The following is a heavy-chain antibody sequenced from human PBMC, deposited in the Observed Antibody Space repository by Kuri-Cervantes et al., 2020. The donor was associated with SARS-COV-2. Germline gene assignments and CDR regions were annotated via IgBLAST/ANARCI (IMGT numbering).Heavy chain of an antibody. D-gene: IGHD3-22*01. V-gene: IGHV3-48*03. Sequence: SRSLASVVTGFTFSSYGMNWVRLAPGKGLEGVSYISSSGSSIYYADYVKGRFPISRDNAKNSLYLQMNSLRDEDTAVYYCAKDGSGYFAFYGMDVWGQGTTVTVSS. CDR2: ISSSGSSI. J-gene: IGHJ6*02. CDR1: GFTFSSYG. CDR3: AKDGSGYFAFYGMDV.